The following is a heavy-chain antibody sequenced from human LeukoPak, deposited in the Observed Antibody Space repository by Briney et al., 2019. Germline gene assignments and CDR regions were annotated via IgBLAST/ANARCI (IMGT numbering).Heavy chain of an antibody. D-gene: IGHD6-19*01. CDR2: IYTSGST. Sequence: SETLSLTCTVSGGSISSYYWSWIRQPAGKGLEWIGRIYTSGSTNYNPSLKSRVTMSVDTSKNQFSLKLSSVTAADTAVYYCARVVAVAGKGFLQYYYYMDVWGKGTTVTISS. CDR3: ARVVAVAGKGFLQYYYYMDV. J-gene: IGHJ6*03. V-gene: IGHV4-4*07. CDR1: GGSISSYY.